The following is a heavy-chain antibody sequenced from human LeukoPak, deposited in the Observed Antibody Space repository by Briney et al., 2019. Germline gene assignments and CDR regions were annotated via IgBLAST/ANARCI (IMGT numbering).Heavy chain of an antibody. CDR2: IYTSGST. Sequence: KPSQTLSLTCTVSGGPISSGDYYWSWIRQPAGKGLEWIGRIYTSGSTNYNPSLKSRVTMSVDTSKNQFSLKLSSVTAADTAVYYCARDVVSYGSGSYSYYFDYWGQGTLVTVSS. CDR3: ARDVVSYGSGSYSYYFDY. CDR1: GGPISSGDYY. J-gene: IGHJ4*02. D-gene: IGHD3-10*01. V-gene: IGHV4-61*02.